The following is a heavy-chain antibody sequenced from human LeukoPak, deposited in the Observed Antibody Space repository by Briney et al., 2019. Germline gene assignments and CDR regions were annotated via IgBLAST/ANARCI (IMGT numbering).Heavy chain of an antibody. D-gene: IGHD6-13*01. CDR2: ISATGGNT. CDR3: AKRVADSSSWTALGT. Sequence: GGSLRLSCAACGFTFSTYAMSWVRQAPGKGLEWVSIISATGGNTYYPESVKGRFTISRDNSKNTLFLQMNSLRAEDTAVYYCAKRVADSSSWTALGTWGQGTLVIVSS. CDR1: GFTFSTYA. J-gene: IGHJ5*02. V-gene: IGHV3-23*01.